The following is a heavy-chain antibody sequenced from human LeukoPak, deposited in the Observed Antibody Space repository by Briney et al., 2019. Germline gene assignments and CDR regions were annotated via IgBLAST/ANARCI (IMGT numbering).Heavy chain of an antibody. CDR2: IRYDGSNK. D-gene: IGHD2-2*03. V-gene: IGHV3-30*02. Sequence: GGSLRLSCAASGFTFSSYGMHWVRQAPGKGLEWVAFIRYDGSNKYYADSVKGRFTISRDNSKNTLYLQMNSLRAEDTAVYYCAKDGYCSSTSCPIGFAFDIWGQGTMVTVSS. J-gene: IGHJ3*02. CDR1: GFTFSSYG. CDR3: AKDGYCSSTSCPIGFAFDI.